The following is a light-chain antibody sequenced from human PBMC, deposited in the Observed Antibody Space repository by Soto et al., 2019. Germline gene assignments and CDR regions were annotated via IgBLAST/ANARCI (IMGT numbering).Light chain of an antibody. Sequence: DIQMIQSPSTLSASVGDRVSITRRATQSIDIWLAWYQQKPGKAPKVLIYKASILESGVPSRFSGSGSGTEFTLTISRLQPEDFATYYCQQYKSYSRTFGQGTKVEIK. CDR1: QSIDIW. CDR2: KAS. J-gene: IGKJ1*01. CDR3: QQYKSYSRT. V-gene: IGKV1-5*03.